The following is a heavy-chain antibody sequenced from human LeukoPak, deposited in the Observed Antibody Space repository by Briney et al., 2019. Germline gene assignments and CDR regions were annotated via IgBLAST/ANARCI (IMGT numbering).Heavy chain of an antibody. Sequence: PRGSLRLSCAASGFTFSSYGMHWVRQAPGKGLEWVAFIRYDGSNKYYADSVKGRFTTSRDNSKNTLYLQMNSLRAEDTAVYYCAKDQYGSGSYYSPYFDYWGQGTLVTVSS. J-gene: IGHJ4*02. V-gene: IGHV3-30*02. CDR1: GFTFSSYG. D-gene: IGHD3-10*01. CDR2: IRYDGSNK. CDR3: AKDQYGSGSYYSPYFDY.